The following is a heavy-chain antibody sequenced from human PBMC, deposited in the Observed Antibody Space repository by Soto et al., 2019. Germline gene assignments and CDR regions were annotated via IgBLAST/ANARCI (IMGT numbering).Heavy chain of an antibody. Sequence: QVQLQESGPGLVKPSETLSLTCTVSGGSISSFYWNWIRQPAGKGLEWIGRIYTSGSTSCNPSLKSRVTMSVDTSKNQSSLKLASVTAEDAAVYYCARSGVALDYWGQGALVTVSS. CDR1: GGSISSFY. CDR3: ARSGVALDY. V-gene: IGHV4-4*07. J-gene: IGHJ4*02. CDR2: IYTSGST. D-gene: IGHD3-3*01.